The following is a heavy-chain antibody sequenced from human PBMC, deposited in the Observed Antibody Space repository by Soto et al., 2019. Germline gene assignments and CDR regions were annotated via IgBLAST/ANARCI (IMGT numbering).Heavy chain of an antibody. CDR3: ASDYCSGGSCYPNWFDP. Sequence: ASVKVSCKASGYTFTSYYMHWVRQAPGQGLEWMGIINPSGGSTSYAQKFQGRVTMTRDTSTSTVYMELSSLRSEDTAVYYCASDYCSGGSCYPNWFDPWGQGTLVTVSS. V-gene: IGHV1-46*03. CDR1: GYTFTSYY. D-gene: IGHD2-15*01. CDR2: INPSGGST. J-gene: IGHJ5*02.